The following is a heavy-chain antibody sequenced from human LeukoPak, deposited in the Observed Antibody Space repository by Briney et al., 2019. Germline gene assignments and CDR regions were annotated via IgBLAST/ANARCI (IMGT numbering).Heavy chain of an antibody. CDR2: IYYSGST. D-gene: IGHD3-10*01. V-gene: IGHV4-31*03. CDR1: GGSISSGGYY. Sequence: PSETLSLTCTVSGGSISSGGYYWSWIRQHPGKSLEWIGYIYYSGSTYYNPSLKSRVTISVDTSKSQFSLKLSSVTAADTAVYYCARGEGEGSGSYYNAPDYWGRGTLVTVSS. J-gene: IGHJ4*02. CDR3: ARGEGEGSGSYYNAPDY.